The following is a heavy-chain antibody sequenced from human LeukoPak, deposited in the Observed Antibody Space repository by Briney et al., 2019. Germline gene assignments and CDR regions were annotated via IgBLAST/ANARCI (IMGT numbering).Heavy chain of an antibody. CDR2: IKQDGSEK. CDR3: ATIVKYYDILTGYYNVGGFDY. D-gene: IGHD3-9*01. CDR1: GFTLSSYW. V-gene: IGHV3-7*01. Sequence: PGGSLRLSCAASGFTLSSYWMSWVRQAPGKGLEWVANIKQDGSEKYYVDSVKGRFTISRDNAKNSVYLQMNSLRAEDTAVYYCATIVKYYDILTGYYNVGGFDYWGQGTQVTVSS. J-gene: IGHJ4*02.